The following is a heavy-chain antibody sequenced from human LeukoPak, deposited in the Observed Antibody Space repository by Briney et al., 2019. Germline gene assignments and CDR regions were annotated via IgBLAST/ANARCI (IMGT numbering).Heavy chain of an antibody. D-gene: IGHD2-21*01. CDR3: AKSGGSYFDWFDP. Sequence: GGSLRLSCAASGFTFTNYAMSWVRQAPGQGLEWVAGIRDRGDDPYYADSVRGRLTLSRDDSNNTLYLQMSSLRADDTAVYYCAKSGGSYFDWFDPWGQGTLVTVSS. CDR1: GFTFTNYA. J-gene: IGHJ5*02. V-gene: IGHV3-23*01. CDR2: IRDRGDDP.